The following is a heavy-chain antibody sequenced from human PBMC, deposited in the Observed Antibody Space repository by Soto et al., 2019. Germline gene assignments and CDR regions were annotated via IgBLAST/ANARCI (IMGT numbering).Heavy chain of an antibody. CDR3: SNVSRDGYDH. J-gene: IGHJ4*02. CDR1: GFTFSSYA. Sequence: EVQLLESGGGLVQPGGSLRLSCAASGFTFSSYAMSWVRQAPGKGLEWVSAISGSGGSTYYADSVKGRFTISRNNSKHTLYLQSNSLIAEDTSVDYCSNVSRDGYDHWGQGTLVTLSS. D-gene: IGHD5-18*01. CDR2: ISGSGGST. V-gene: IGHV3-23*01.